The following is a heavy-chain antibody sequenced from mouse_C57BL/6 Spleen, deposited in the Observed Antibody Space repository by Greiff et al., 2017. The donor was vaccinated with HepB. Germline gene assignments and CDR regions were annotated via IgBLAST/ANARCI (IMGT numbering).Heavy chain of an antibody. CDR1: GYTFTSYW. CDR3: TSSTVVATGFDY. J-gene: IGHJ2*01. V-gene: IGHV1-5*01. D-gene: IGHD1-1*01. CDR2: IYPGNSDT. Sequence: EVQLQQSGTVLARPGASVKMSCKTSGYTFTSYWMHWVKQRPGQGLEWIGAIYPGNSDTSYNQKFKGKAKLTAVTSASTAYMELSSLTNEDSAVYYCTSSTVVATGFDYWGQGTTLTVSS.